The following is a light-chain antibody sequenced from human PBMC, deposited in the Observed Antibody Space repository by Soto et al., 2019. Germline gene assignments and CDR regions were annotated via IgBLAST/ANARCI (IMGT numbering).Light chain of an antibody. J-gene: IGKJ1*01. CDR3: MQALQTPRT. CDR1: QSLLHSNGYNY. CDR2: LGS. V-gene: IGKV2-28*01. Sequence: DIVMTQSPLSLPVIPGEPASISCRSSQSLLHSNGYNYLDWYLQKPGQSPQLLIYLGSNRASGVPDRFSGSGSGTDFTLKISRVEADDVGVYYCMQALQTPRTFGQGTKVEIK.